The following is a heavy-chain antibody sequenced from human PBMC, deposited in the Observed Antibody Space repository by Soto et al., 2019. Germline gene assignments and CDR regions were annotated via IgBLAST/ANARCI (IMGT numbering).Heavy chain of an antibody. CDR3: TRIFSSGGQYAFYYYAMDV. CDR1: GFAFRDYA. D-gene: IGHD6-19*01. CDR2: IRNKVYGGAP. J-gene: IGHJ6*02. Sequence: GSLRLSCRASGFAFRDYAMGWFRQAPGKGLECVGFIRNKVYGGAPEYGASVQGRFTISRDDSESIAYLQMDSLKTEDTALYYCTRIFSSGGQYAFYYYAMDVWGQGTTVTVSS. V-gene: IGHV3-49*03.